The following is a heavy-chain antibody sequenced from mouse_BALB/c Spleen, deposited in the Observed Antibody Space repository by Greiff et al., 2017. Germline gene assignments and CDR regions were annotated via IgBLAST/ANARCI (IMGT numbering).Heavy chain of an antibody. D-gene: IGHD2-3*01. Sequence: QVQLQQSGAELARPGASVKLSCKASGYTFTSYWMQWVKQRPGQGLEWIGAIYPGDGDTRYTQKFKGMATFTADKSSSTAYMQLSSLASEDSAVYYCARSDGYTYCFDYWGQGTTLTVSS. CDR2: IYPGDGDT. CDR1: GYTFTSYW. J-gene: IGHJ2*01. CDR3: ARSDGYTYCFDY. V-gene: IGHV1-87*01.